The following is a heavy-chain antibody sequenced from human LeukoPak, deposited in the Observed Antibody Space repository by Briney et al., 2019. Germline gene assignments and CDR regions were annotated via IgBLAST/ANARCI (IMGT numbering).Heavy chain of an antibody. CDR1: GYTFTIYD. V-gene: IGHV1-8*01. CDR2: MYPNSGNT. Sequence: ASVTVSFTASGYTFTIYDINWVRQAPGQGKEWMGWMYPNSGNTGYPQKFQGRVTMTRNTSISTAYMELSSLRSEDTAVYYCARGYYYDSSGSLDAFDIWGQGTMVTVSS. CDR3: ARGYYYDSSGSLDAFDI. D-gene: IGHD3-22*01. J-gene: IGHJ3*02.